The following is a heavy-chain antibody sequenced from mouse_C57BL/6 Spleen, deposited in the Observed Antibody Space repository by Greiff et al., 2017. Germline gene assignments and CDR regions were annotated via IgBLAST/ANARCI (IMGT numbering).Heavy chain of an antibody. J-gene: IGHJ2*01. CDR2: IYPRSGNT. CDR1: GYTFTSYG. V-gene: IGHV1-81*01. CDR3: MDTTRYFDD. D-gene: IGHD2-2*01. Sequence: VQLQQSGAELARPGASVKLSCKASGYTFTSYGISWVKQRTGQGLEWIGEIYPRSGNTYYNEKFTGKATLTADKSAITPYRELRILTSEDSSVYFSMDTTRYFDDWGQGTTLTVSS.